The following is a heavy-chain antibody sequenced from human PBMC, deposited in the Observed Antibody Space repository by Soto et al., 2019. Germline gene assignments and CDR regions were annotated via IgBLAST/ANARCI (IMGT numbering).Heavy chain of an antibody. Sequence: SETLSLTCAVYGGSFSGYYWSWIRQPPGKGLEWIGEINHSGSTNYNPSLKSRVTISVDTSKNQFSLKLSSVTAADTAVYYCARAGVRSPPRGSSWPGGMDVWGQGTTVTVSS. D-gene: IGHD6-13*01. CDR2: INHSGST. CDR1: GGSFSGYY. CDR3: ARAGVRSPPRGSSWPGGMDV. V-gene: IGHV4-34*01. J-gene: IGHJ6*02.